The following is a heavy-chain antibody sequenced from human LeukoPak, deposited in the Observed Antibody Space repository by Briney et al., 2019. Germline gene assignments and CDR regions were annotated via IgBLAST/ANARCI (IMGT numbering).Heavy chain of an antibody. J-gene: IGHJ4*02. V-gene: IGHV4-59*04. Sequence: SETLSLTCTVSGGSLSDYYWTWVRQPPGKGLEWIGYIYYSGSTYYNPSLKSRVTISVDTSKNQFSLKLSSVTAADTAVYYCARQVVNGYPWDYWGQGTLVTVSS. CDR2: IYYSGST. CDR1: GGSLSDYY. D-gene: IGHD5-24*01. CDR3: ARQVVNGYPWDY.